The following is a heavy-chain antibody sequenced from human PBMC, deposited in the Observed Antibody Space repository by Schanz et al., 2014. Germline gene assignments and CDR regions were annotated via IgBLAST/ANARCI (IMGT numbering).Heavy chain of an antibody. D-gene: IGHD3-10*01. V-gene: IGHV1-46*01. CDR3: ARGRGFYDY. CDR2: INPVLNIA. J-gene: IGHJ4*02. CDR1: GYTFVSYS. Sequence: QVQLVQSGAEVKKPGASVKVSCKASGYTFVSYSMHWVRQAPGQGLEWMGIINPVLNIATYAQRCQGRVSITADTSTNTAYMELSSLTSEDTAVHYCARGRGFYDYWGQGTLVTVSS.